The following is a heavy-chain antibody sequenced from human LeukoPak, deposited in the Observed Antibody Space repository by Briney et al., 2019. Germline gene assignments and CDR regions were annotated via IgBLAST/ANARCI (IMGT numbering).Heavy chain of an antibody. CDR3: ARQEYCSGGSCYTRFDP. D-gene: IGHD2-15*01. CDR2: IYPADSDI. Sequence: GESLKISCKGSGYSINNYWIGWVRQMPGKGLEWMGIIYPADSDIRYSPSFQGQVTISADKSISTAYLQWSSLKASDTAMYYCARQEYCSGGSCYTRFDPWGQGTLVTVSS. V-gene: IGHV5-51*01. CDR1: GYSINNYW. J-gene: IGHJ5*02.